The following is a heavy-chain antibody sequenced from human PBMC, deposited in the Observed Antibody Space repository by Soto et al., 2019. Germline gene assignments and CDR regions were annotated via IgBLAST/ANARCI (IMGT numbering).Heavy chain of an antibody. Sequence: EVQLVESGGGLVKPGGSLRLSCAASGFTFSNAWMNWVRQAPGKGLEWVGRIKSKIDGGTTDYAAPVKGRFTISRDDSKNTLYLQMNSLKTEDTAVYYCTTEVGIPQRYWGQGTLVTVSS. CDR3: TTEVGIPQRY. D-gene: IGHD1-26*01. CDR1: GFTFSNAW. J-gene: IGHJ4*02. V-gene: IGHV3-15*07. CDR2: IKSKIDGGTT.